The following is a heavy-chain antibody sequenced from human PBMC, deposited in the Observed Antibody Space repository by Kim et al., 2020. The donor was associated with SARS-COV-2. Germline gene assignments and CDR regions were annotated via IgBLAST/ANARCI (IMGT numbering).Heavy chain of an antibody. V-gene: IGHV4-39*01. J-gene: IGHJ6*01. CDR2: AYYIGNT. D-gene: IGHD6-19*01. Sequence: SETLSLTCTVSGGSLSSSSYYWGWIRQPPGKGLEWIGTAYYIGNTYYNPSLKSRVTISVDTSKNQFSLKLGSVTAADTAVYYCARHQRYSSGWDVDFYY. CDR3: ARHQRYSSGWDVDFYY. CDR1: GGSLSSSSYY.